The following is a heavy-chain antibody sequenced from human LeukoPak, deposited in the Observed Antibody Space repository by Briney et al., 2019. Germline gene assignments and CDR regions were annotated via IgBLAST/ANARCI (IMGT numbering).Heavy chain of an antibody. J-gene: IGHJ4*02. D-gene: IGHD3-22*01. V-gene: IGHV5-51*01. CDR2: IYPGDSDT. CDR1: GYSFTSYW. Sequence: GESLKISCKGSGYSFTSYWIGWVRQMPGKGLEWMGIIYPGDSDTRYSPSFQGQVTISADKSISTAYLRWSSLKASDTAMYYCARRRSYYYDSSGYYYFDYWGQGTLVTVSS. CDR3: ARRRSYYYDSSGYYYFDY.